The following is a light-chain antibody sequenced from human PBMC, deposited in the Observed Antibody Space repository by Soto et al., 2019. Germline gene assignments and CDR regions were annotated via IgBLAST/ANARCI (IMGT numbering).Light chain of an antibody. CDR1: SGSIASNY. Sequence: NFMLTQPNSVSESPGKTVTISCTGSSGSIASNYVQWFQQRPGSAPTTVIYEDNKRPSGVPDRFSGSIDSSSNSASLTISGLKTEDEADYYCQSYGDNNQVFGGGTKLTVL. V-gene: IGLV6-57*02. J-gene: IGLJ3*02. CDR3: QSYGDNNQV. CDR2: EDN.